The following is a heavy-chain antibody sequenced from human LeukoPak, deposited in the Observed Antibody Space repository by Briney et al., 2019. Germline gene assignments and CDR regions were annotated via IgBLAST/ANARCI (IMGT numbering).Heavy chain of an antibody. J-gene: IGHJ4*02. CDR2: INHSGST. Sequence: PSETLSLTCAVYGGSFSGYYWSWIRQPPGKGLEWIGEINHSGSTNYNPSLKSRVTISVDTSKNQFSLKLSPVTAADTAVYYCARGDNSGYVYWGQGTLVTVSS. CDR1: GGSFSGYY. V-gene: IGHV4-34*01. CDR3: ARGDNSGYVY. D-gene: IGHD5-12*01.